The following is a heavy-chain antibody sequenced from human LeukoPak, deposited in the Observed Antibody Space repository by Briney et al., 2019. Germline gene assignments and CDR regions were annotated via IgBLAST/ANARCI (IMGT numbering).Heavy chain of an antibody. J-gene: IGHJ4*02. CDR3: VRATTGDGGIFDY. V-gene: IGHV4-61*01. D-gene: IGHD7-27*01. CDR2: IYGSGST. CDR1: GFSFSSCSYY. Sequence: SETLSLTCTVSGFSFSSCSYYWVWIRQPPGKGLVGIMYIYGSGSTNYNHSLTIRVTISIDTSKNQFSLKLSSVTAADTGVYYCVRATTGDGGIFDYWGQGTLVTVSS.